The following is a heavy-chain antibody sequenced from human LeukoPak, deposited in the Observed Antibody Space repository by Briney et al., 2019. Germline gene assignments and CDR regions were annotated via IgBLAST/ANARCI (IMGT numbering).Heavy chain of an antibody. Sequence: ASVKVSCKASGYTFTSYDINWVRQATGQGPEWMGWMNPNSGNTGYEQKFQGRATMTRNTSISTAYMELSSLRSEDTAVYYCARGSREMFSGSSIYDYRGQGTLVTVSS. V-gene: IGHV1-8*01. CDR3: ARGSREMFSGSSIYDY. J-gene: IGHJ4*02. CDR2: MNPNSGNT. CDR1: GYTFTSYD. D-gene: IGHD1-26*01.